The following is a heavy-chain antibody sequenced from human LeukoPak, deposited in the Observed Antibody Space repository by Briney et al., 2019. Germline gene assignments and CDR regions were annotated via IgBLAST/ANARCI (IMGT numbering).Heavy chain of an antibody. CDR1: GFTVSSNY. CDR2: ISGSGGST. Sequence: PGGSLRLSCAASGFTVSSNYMSWVRQAPGKGLEWVSAISGSGGSTYYADSVKGRFTISRDNSKNTLYLQMNSLRVEDTAVYYCATDGDYDWNYRSGFDSWGQGTLVTVSS. J-gene: IGHJ4*02. D-gene: IGHD1-7*01. CDR3: ATDGDYDWNYRSGFDS. V-gene: IGHV3-23*01.